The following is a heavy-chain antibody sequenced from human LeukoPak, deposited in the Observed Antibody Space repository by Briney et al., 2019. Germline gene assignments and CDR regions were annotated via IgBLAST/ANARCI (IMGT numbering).Heavy chain of an antibody. CDR2: INPNSYCT. D-gene: IGHD3-16*02. CDR1: GYTFTGYY. CDR3: ATGGPITFGGVIVIGRLVY. Sequence: ASVKVSCKASGYTFTGYYMHWVLQPPGQRHESRVYINPNSYCTNYAQHFQDRVTITSDRSINTAYIELSRLRSDDTAVYYCATGGPITFGGVIVIGRLVYWGQGTLVTVSS. V-gene: IGHV1-2*02. J-gene: IGHJ4*02.